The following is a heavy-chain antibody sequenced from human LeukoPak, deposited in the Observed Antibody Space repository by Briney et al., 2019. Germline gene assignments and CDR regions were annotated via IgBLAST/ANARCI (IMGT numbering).Heavy chain of an antibody. CDR3: ARDYDFYTPYYYYGMDV. Sequence: PSETLSLTCDVYGGSFSGYYWSWIRQPPGKGLQWIGEINHSGSRNYNPSLKSRVTISVDTSKNQFSLKLSSVTAADTAVYYCARDYDFYTPYYYYGMDVWGQGTTVTVYS. J-gene: IGHJ6*02. CDR2: INHSGSR. CDR1: GGSFSGYY. V-gene: IGHV4-34*01. D-gene: IGHD3-3*01.